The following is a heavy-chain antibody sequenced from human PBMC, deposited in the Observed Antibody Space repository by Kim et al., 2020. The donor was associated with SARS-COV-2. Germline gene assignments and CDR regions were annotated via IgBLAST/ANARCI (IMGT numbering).Heavy chain of an antibody. J-gene: IGHJ6*02. CDR3: ARSEWDPKTYYYYGMDV. V-gene: IGHV3-21*01. Sequence: VKGRFTISRDNAKNSLYLQMNSLRAEDTAVYYCARSEWDPKTYYYYGMDVWGQGTTVTVSS. D-gene: IGHD1-26*01.